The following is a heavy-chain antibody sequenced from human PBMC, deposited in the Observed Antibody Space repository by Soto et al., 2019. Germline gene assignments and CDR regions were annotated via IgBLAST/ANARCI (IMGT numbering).Heavy chain of an antibody. V-gene: IGHV4-4*02. CDR1: GGSISSSNW. CDR2: IYHSGST. D-gene: IGHD1-1*01. J-gene: IGHJ4*02. Sequence: SETLSLTCAVSGGSISSSNWWSWVRQPPGKGLEWIGEIYHSGSTNYNPSLKSRVTISVDKSKNQFSLKLSSVTAADTAVYYFARREPPANASHYRCPGLLVTVSS. CDR3: ARREPPANASHY.